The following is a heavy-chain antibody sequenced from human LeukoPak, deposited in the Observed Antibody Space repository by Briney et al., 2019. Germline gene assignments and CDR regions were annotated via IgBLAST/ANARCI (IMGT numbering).Heavy chain of an antibody. CDR1: GFTFSSYA. V-gene: IGHV4-4*08. CDR3: ARDQSSSGWYTY. J-gene: IGHJ4*02. Sequence: KTGGSLRLSCAASGFTFSSYAMTWVRQAPGQGLEWIGYIYYSGSTYYNPSLKSRVTISVDTSKKQLSLKVRSVTAADTAVYYCARDQSSSGWYTYWGQGTLVTVSS. CDR2: IYYSGST. D-gene: IGHD6-19*01.